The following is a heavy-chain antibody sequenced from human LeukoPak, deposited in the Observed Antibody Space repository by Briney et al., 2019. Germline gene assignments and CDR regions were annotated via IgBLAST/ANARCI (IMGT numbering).Heavy chain of an antibody. Sequence: GGSLRLSCAASGFTFSSYGMSWVRQTPDKGLEWLAVISFDGTTKYYADSVKGRFTISRDNSKNTVFLQMNSLRFEDTALYFCARRWDSSGPIDYWGQGTLVSVSS. CDR1: GFTFSSYG. CDR2: ISFDGTTK. D-gene: IGHD3-22*01. J-gene: IGHJ4*01. CDR3: ARRWDSSGPIDY. V-gene: IGHV3-30*03.